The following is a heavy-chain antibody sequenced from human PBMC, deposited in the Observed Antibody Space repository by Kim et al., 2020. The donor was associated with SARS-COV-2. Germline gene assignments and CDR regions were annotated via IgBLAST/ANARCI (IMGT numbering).Heavy chain of an antibody. Sequence: GESLKISCKGSGYSFTSYWIGWVRQMPGKGLEWMGIIYPGDSDTRYSPSFQGQVTISADKSISTAYLQWSSLKASDTAMYYCARWGPPGDVLLWFGGPKTWMDYYGMDVWGQGTTVTVSS. V-gene: IGHV5-51*01. CDR2: IYPGDSDT. CDR3: ARWGPPGDVLLWFGGPKTWMDYYGMDV. D-gene: IGHD3-10*01. J-gene: IGHJ6*02. CDR1: GYSFTSYW.